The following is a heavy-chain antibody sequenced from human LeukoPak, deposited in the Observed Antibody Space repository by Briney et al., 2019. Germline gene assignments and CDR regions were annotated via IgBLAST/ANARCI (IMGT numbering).Heavy chain of an antibody. Sequence: SETLSLTCAVSGVSIASYSCHWIRQPPGKGLEDVAAIDSSGNTYYNPSLRSRLIIAVDRSKNQCFLRVTSVTAADTAVYYCARSSGWWALDYWGQGTLAAVSS. CDR1: GVSIASYS. V-gene: IGHV4-39*07. D-gene: IGHD6-13*01. CDR3: ARSSGWWALDY. CDR2: IDSSGNT. J-gene: IGHJ4*02.